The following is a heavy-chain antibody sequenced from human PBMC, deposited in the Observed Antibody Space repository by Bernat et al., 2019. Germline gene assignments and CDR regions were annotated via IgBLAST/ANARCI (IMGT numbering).Heavy chain of an antibody. V-gene: IGHV3-30-3*01. CDR2: ISYDGSNK. CDR3: ARGLIERGVPSDY. J-gene: IGHJ4*02. CDR1: GFTFSSYA. Sequence: QVQLVESGGGVVQPGRSLRLSCAASGFTFSSYAMNWVRQAPGKGLEWVAVISYDGSNKYYADSVKGRFTISRDNSKNTLYLQMNSLRAEDTAVYYCARGLIERGVPSDYWGQGTLVTVSS. D-gene: IGHD3-10*01.